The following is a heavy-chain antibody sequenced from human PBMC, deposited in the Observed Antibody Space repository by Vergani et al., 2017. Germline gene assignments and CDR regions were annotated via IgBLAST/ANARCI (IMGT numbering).Heavy chain of an antibody. J-gene: IGHJ4*02. CDR1: GFTFSSYG. CDR3: GRGSYFDY. Sequence: VQLVESGGGLVKPGGSLRLSCAASGFTFSSYGMHWVRQAPGKGLEWVAVISYDGSNKYYADSVKGRFTISRDNSKNTLYLQMNSLRAEDTAVYYCGRGSYFDYWGQGTLVTVSS. V-gene: IGHV3-30*03. CDR2: ISYDGSNK.